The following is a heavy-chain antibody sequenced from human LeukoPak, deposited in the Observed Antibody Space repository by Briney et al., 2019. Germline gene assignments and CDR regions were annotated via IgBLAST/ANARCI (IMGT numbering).Heavy chain of an antibody. V-gene: IGHV5-51*01. CDR3: ASSIAAAGTSFDY. CDR1: GYSFTSYW. CDR2: IYPGDSDT. D-gene: IGHD6-13*01. Sequence: GESLKISCKGSGYSFTSYWIGWVRQMPGKGLEWMGIIYPGDSDTRYSPSFQGQVTISADKSISTAYLQWSSLKASDTTMYYCASSIAAAGTSFDYWGQGTLVTVSS. J-gene: IGHJ4*02.